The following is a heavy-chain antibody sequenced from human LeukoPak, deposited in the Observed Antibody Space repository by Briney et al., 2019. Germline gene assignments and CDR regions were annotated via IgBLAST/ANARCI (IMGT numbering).Heavy chain of an antibody. CDR2: ISGSGGST. CDR1: GFTFSSYA. V-gene: IGHV3-23*01. D-gene: IGHD3-22*01. CDR3: AKDHGNMYYYDSSGQFDY. Sequence: GGSLRLSCAASGFTFSSYAMSWVRQAPGKGLEWVSGISGSGGSTYYAGSVKGRCTISRDNSKNTLYLQMNSPRAEDTAVYYCAKDHGNMYYYDSSGQFDYWGQGTLVTVSS. J-gene: IGHJ4*02.